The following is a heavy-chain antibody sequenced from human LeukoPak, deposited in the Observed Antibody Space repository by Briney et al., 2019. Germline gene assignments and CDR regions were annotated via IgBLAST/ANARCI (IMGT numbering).Heavy chain of an antibody. Sequence: ASVKVSCKASGYTFTSYVMHWVRQAPGQSLEWMGCINAGNGNTKYSQEFQGRVTITRDTSASTAYMELSSLRSEDTAVYYCARVTAVAGTSVGVDAWGQGILVTVS. D-gene: IGHD6-19*01. CDR1: GYTFTSYV. V-gene: IGHV1-3*03. J-gene: IGHJ4*02. CDR3: ARVTAVAGTSVGVDA. CDR2: INAGNGNT.